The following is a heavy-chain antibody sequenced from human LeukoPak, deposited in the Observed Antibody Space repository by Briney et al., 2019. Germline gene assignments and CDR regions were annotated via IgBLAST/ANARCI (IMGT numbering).Heavy chain of an antibody. D-gene: IGHD6-19*01. V-gene: IGHV4-39*01. CDR1: GGSISSSSYY. CDR3: ARYSSGGYALTTFDS. CDR2: IYYSGST. J-gene: IGHJ4*02. Sequence: SETLSLTCTVSGGSISSSSYYWGWIRQPPGKGLEWIGSIYYSGSTYYNPSLKSRVTISVDTSKNQFSLKLSSVTAADTAVYYCARYSSGGYALTTFDSGGQGTRATVSS.